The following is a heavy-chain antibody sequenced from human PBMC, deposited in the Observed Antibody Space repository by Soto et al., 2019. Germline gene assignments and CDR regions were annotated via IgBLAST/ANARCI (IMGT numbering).Heavy chain of an antibody. Sequence: GGSLRLSCAASGFTFSSYAMSWVRQAPGKGLEWVSAISGSGGSTYYADSVKGRFTISRDNSKNTLYLQMNSLRAEDTAVYYCAKRGAYCGGDCYSTYYFDYWGQGTLVTVSS. CDR1: GFTFSSYA. D-gene: IGHD2-21*02. J-gene: IGHJ4*02. V-gene: IGHV3-23*01. CDR3: AKRGAYCGGDCYSTYYFDY. CDR2: ISGSGGST.